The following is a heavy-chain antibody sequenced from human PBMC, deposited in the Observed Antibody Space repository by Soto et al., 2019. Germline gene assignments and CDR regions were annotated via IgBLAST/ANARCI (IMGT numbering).Heavy chain of an antibody. CDR1: GYTFTSYA. J-gene: IGHJ4*02. CDR3: ARDGNTMIATRGHGSPCAY. Sequence: ASVKVSCKASGYTFTSYAMHWVRQAPGQRLEWMGWINAGNGNTKYSQKFQGRVTITRDTSASTAYMELSSLRSEDTAVYYCARDGNTMIATRGHGSPCAYWGQGSRVTVSS. V-gene: IGHV1-3*01. CDR2: INAGNGNT. D-gene: IGHD3-22*01.